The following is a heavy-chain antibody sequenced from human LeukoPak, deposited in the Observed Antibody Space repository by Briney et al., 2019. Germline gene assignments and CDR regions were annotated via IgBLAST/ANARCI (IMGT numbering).Heavy chain of an antibody. D-gene: IGHD6-13*01. V-gene: IGHV3-74*01. J-gene: IGHJ4*02. CDR3: AKVISASGIAY. Sequence: GGSLRLSCAASRFTFSTYWMHWVRQAPGKGLVWVSRINSDGSSTDYADSVKGRFTISRDNSNNALYLQVDSLRAEDTAVYYCAKVISASGIAYWGQGTQVTVSS. CDR1: RFTFSTYW. CDR2: INSDGSST.